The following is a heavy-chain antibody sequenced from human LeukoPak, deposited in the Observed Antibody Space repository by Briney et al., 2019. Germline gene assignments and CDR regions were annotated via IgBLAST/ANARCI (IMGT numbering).Heavy chain of an antibody. CDR2: ISSSSSYT. CDR3: ARVLKLYCGGDCNYFDY. Sequence: GRSLRLSCAASGFTFSDYYMSWIRQAPGKGLEWVSYISSSSSYTNYADSVKGRFTISRDNAKNSLYLQMNSLRAEDTAVYYCARVLKLYCGGDCNYFDYWGQGTLVTVSS. V-gene: IGHV3-11*05. CDR1: GFTFSDYY. J-gene: IGHJ4*02. D-gene: IGHD2-21*02.